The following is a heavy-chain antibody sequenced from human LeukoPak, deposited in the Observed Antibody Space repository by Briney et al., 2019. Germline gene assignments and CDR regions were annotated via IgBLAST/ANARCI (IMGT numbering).Heavy chain of an antibody. Sequence: GGSLRLSCAASGFTFSTYWMHWARQVPGKGLVWVSRINSNGNTTPYADSVRGRFTISRDNAKNTLFLQMNSQRAEDTAVYYCARGGGNSYAPVDYWGQGTLVTVSS. D-gene: IGHD5-18*01. J-gene: IGHJ4*02. V-gene: IGHV3-74*01. CDR2: INSNGNTT. CDR1: GFTFSTYW. CDR3: ARGGGNSYAPVDY.